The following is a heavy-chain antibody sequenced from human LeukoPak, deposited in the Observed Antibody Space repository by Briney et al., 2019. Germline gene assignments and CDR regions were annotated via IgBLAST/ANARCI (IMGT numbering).Heavy chain of an antibody. CDR3: TRAFPLAYCGGDCLFDY. D-gene: IGHD2-21*02. J-gene: IGHJ4*02. Sequence: PSGSLSLSCAASGFTFSGFAVHWIRQPSGKGLEWVGRIRSKANSYATAYGALVTGRFTISRDDSKHTAYLQMNSLKTDDMAVYYCTRAFPLAYCGGDCLFDYWGQGTLVTVSS. CDR2: IRSKANSYAT. CDR1: GFTFSGFA. V-gene: IGHV3-73*01.